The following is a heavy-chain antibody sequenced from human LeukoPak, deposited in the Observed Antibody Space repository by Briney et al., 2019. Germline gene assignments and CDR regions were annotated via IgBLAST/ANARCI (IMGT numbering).Heavy chain of an antibody. CDR2: INPSGGST. V-gene: IGHV1-46*01. CDR3: AISDKWLQLQVDY. J-gene: IGHJ4*02. CDR1: GYTFTSYS. Sequence: ASVKVSCKASGYTFTSYSLHWVRQAPGQGLEWMGIINPSGGSTSYAQKFQGRVTMTTDTSTSTAYMELRSLRSDDTAVYYCAISDKWLQLQVDYWGQGTLVTVSS. D-gene: IGHD5-12*01.